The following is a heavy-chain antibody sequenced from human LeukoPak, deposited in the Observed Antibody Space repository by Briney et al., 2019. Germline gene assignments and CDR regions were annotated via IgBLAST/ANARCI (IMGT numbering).Heavy chain of an antibody. V-gene: IGHV1-69*04. J-gene: IGHJ6*02. D-gene: IGHD6-13*01. CDR1: GGTFSSYA. CDR3: AREAFGAAAAFVPERYYYYGMDV. Sequence: GASVKVSCKASGGTFSSYAISWVRQAPGQGLEWMGRIIPILGIANYAQKFQGRVTITADKSTSTAYMELSSLRSEDKAVYYCAREAFGAAAAFVPERYYYYGMDVWGQGTMVTVSS. CDR2: IIPILGIA.